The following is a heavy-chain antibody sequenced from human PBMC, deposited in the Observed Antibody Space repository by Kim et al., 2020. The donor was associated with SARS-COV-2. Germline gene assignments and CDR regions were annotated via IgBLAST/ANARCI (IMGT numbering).Heavy chain of an antibody. Sequence: RGSLRLSCAASGFTFSTYGMHWVRQAPGKGLEWVAVISYDGSNKYYADSVKGRFTISRDNSKNTLYLQMNSLRAEDTAVYYCASPAYYYGSGSYREVFDYWGQGTLVTVSS. D-gene: IGHD3-10*01. CDR2: ISYDGSNK. CDR3: ASPAYYYGSGSYREVFDY. CDR1: GFTFSTYG. V-gene: IGHV3-33*05. J-gene: IGHJ4*02.